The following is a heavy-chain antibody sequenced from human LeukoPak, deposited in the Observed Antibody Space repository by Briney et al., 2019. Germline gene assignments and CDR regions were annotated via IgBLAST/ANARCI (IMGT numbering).Heavy chain of an antibody. Sequence: SVKVSCKASGGTFSSYAISWVRQAPGQGLEWMGGIIPIFGTANYAQKFQGRVTMTRDTSTTTVYLELSSLRSEDTAVYYCARDMSTRVTPISYAIDVWGRGAMVTVSS. V-gene: IGHV1-69*05. CDR1: GGTFSSYA. J-gene: IGHJ3*01. CDR2: IIPIFGTA. D-gene: IGHD4-23*01. CDR3: ARDMSTRVTPISYAIDV.